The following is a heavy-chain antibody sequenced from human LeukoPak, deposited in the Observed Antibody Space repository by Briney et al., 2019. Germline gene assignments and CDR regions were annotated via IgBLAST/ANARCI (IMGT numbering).Heavy chain of an antibody. CDR2: IYYSGST. J-gene: IGHJ4*02. Sequence: SETLSLTCTVSGDSISSSNYYWVWIRQPPGKGLELIGGIYYSGSTYYNPSLKSRVTISVDTSKNQFSLKLSSVTAADTAVYYCARVHWIWYQDYWGQGTLVTVSS. D-gene: IGHD1-1*01. V-gene: IGHV4-39*01. CDR1: GDSISSSNYY. CDR3: ARVHWIWYQDY.